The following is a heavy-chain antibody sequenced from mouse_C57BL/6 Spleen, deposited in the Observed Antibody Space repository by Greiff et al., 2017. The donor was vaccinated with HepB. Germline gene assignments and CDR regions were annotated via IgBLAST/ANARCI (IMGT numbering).Heavy chain of an antibody. CDR1: GYTFTSYW. CDR3: ARRLGGAMDY. Sequence: VKLQQPGAELVRPGSSVKLSCKASGYTFTSYWMHWVKQRPIQGLEWIGNIDPSDSETHYNQKFKDKATLTVDKSSSTAYMQLSSLTSEDSAVYYCARRLGGAMDYWGQGTSVTVSS. J-gene: IGHJ4*01. V-gene: IGHV1-52*01. D-gene: IGHD2-13*01. CDR2: IDPSDSET.